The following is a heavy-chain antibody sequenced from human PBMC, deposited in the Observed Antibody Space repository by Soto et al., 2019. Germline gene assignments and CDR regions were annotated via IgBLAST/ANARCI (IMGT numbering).Heavy chain of an antibody. CDR2: ISYDGSNK. J-gene: IGHJ6*02. D-gene: IGHD1-1*01. Sequence: GGSLRLSCAASGFTFSSYGMHWVRQAPGKGLEWVAVISYDGSNKYYADSVKGRFTISRDNSKNTLYLQMNSLRAEDTAVYYCAKGVLFYYYYGMDVWGQGTTVTV. V-gene: IGHV3-30*18. CDR3: AKGVLFYYYYGMDV. CDR1: GFTFSSYG.